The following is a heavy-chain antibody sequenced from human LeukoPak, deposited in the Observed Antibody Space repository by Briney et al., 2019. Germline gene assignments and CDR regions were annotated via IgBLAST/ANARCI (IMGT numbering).Heavy chain of an antibody. Sequence: SETLSLTCAVYGGSFSGYYWSWIRQPPGKGLEWIGEINHSGSTNYNPSLKSRVTISVDTSKNQFSLKLSSVTAADTAMYYCARGRYPGYFDYWGQGTLVTVSS. V-gene: IGHV4-34*01. J-gene: IGHJ4*02. CDR2: INHSGST. CDR1: GGSFSGYY. D-gene: IGHD2-2*02. CDR3: ARGRYPGYFDY.